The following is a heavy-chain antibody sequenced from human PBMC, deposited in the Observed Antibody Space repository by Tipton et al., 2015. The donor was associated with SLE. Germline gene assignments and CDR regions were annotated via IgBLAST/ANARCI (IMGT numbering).Heavy chain of an antibody. CDR3: AFTKTSGFGV. V-gene: IGHV3-21*01. CDR2: ISGGSSYT. CDR1: GFTFSSYS. J-gene: IGHJ6*03. Sequence: SLRLSCAASGFTFSSYSMNWVRQAPGKGLEWVSYISGGSSYTYYADSVKGRFTISRDNAKNSLFLQMNSLRAEDTAVYYCAFTKTSGFGVWGKGTTVTVSS. D-gene: IGHD6-19*01.